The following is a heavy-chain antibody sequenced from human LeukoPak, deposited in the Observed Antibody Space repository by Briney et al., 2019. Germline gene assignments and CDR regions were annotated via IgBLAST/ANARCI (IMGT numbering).Heavy chain of an antibody. J-gene: IGHJ4*02. CDR2: VSGSGGYT. CDR3: AKDRPNYYDSSGHYYRRDGDY. CDR1: GFTFSSYW. V-gene: IGHV3-23*01. Sequence: PGGSLRLSCAASGFTFSSYWMHWVRQAPGKGLVWVSSVSGSGGYTYYAGSVKGRFTISRDNSKNTLYLQMNSLRAEDTAIYYCAKDRPNYYDSSGHYYRRDGDYWGQGTLVTVSS. D-gene: IGHD3-22*01.